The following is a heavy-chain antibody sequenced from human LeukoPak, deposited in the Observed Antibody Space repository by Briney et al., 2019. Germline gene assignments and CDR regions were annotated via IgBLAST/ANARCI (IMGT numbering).Heavy chain of an antibody. J-gene: IGHJ4*02. Sequence: GRSLRLSCAASGFTFSSYAMHWVCQAPGKGLEWVAVISYDGSNKYYADTVKGRFTISRDNSKNTLYLQMNSLRAEDTAVYYCARTLDERGFDYWGQGTLVTVSS. CDR1: GFTFSSYA. CDR3: ARTLDERGFDY. CDR2: ISYDGSNK. D-gene: IGHD1-1*01. V-gene: IGHV3-30-3*01.